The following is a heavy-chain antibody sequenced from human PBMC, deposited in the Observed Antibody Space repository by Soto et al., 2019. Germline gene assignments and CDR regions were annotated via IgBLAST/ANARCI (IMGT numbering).Heavy chain of an antibody. J-gene: IGHJ4*02. CDR3: ARGRGEDLWPNPPHFDY. CDR1: GGSISSGDYY. CDR2: IYYSGST. Sequence: SETLSLTCTVSGGSISSGDYYWSWIRQPPGKGLEWIGYIYYSGSTYYNPSLKSRVTIPVDTSKNQFSLKLSSVTAADTAVYYCARGRGEDLWPNPPHFDYWGQGTLVTVSS. D-gene: IGHD3-3*01. V-gene: IGHV4-30-4*01.